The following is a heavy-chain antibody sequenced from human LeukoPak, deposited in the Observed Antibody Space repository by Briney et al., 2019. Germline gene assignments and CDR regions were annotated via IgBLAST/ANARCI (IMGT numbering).Heavy chain of an antibody. V-gene: IGHV3-11*04. CDR3: ARASGYEGYYYMDV. CDR2: ISSSGSTI. Sequence: GGSLRLSCAASGFTFGDYYMSSIRQAPGKGLEWVSYISSSGSTIYYADSVKGRFTISRDNAKNSLYLQMNSLRAEDTAVYYCARASGYEGYYYMDVWGKGTTVTVSS. CDR1: GFTFGDYY. D-gene: IGHD6-25*01. J-gene: IGHJ6*03.